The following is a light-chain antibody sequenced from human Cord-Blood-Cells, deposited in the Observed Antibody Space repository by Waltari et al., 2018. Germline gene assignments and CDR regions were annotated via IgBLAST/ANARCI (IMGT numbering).Light chain of an antibody. J-gene: IGKJ1*01. CDR1: QGISSC. V-gene: IGKV1D-12*01. Sequence: MQMTQSPSSVSASVGDRVTISCRTSQGISSCLAWYQQQPEKAPKLLIYAASSLQSGVPSRFSGSGSGTDFTLTISSLQPEDFATYYCQQANSFPPWTFGQGTKVEIK. CDR2: AAS. CDR3: QQANSFPPWT.